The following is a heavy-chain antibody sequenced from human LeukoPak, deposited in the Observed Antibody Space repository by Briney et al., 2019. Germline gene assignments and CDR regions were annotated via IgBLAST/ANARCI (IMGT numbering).Heavy chain of an antibody. Sequence: PSETLSLTCAVYGGSFSGYYWSWIRQPPGKGLEWIGEISHSGSTNYNPSLKSRVTISVDTSKNQFSLKLSSVTAADTAVYYCARGHYYGSGREFDYWGQGTLVTVSS. CDR2: ISHSGST. V-gene: IGHV4-34*01. D-gene: IGHD3-10*01. CDR3: ARGHYYGSGREFDY. J-gene: IGHJ4*02. CDR1: GGSFSGYY.